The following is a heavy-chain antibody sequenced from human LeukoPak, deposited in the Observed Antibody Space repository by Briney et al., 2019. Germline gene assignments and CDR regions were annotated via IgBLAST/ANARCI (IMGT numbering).Heavy chain of an antibody. V-gene: IGHV4-39*07. CDR3: AKSQGGRRFDY. J-gene: IGHJ4*02. CDR2: IYHSGST. Sequence: SETLSLTCTVSGGSISSGGYYWSWIRQPPGKGLEWIGEIYHSGSTNYNPSLKSRVTISVDKSKNQFSLKLSSVTAADTAVYYCAKSQGGRRFDYWGQGTLVTVSS. CDR1: GGSISSGGYY. D-gene: IGHD3-16*01.